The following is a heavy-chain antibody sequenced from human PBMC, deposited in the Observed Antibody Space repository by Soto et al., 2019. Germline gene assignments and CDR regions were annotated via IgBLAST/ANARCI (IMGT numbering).Heavy chain of an antibody. CDR1: GFSLSNARMG. CDR2: IFSNDEK. J-gene: IGHJ4*02. D-gene: IGHD3-16*02. V-gene: IGHV2-26*01. Sequence: QVTLKESGPVLVKPTETLTLTCTVSGFSLSNARMGVSWIRQPPGKALEWLAHIFSNDEKSYSTSLKSRLTISKDTSKSQVVLTMTNMDPVDTATYYCARELNYDYIWGSYRRFDYWGQGTLVTVSS. CDR3: ARELNYDYIWGSYRRFDY.